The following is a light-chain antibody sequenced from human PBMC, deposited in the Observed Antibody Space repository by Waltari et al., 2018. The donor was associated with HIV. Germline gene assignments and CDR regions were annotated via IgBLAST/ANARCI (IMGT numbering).Light chain of an antibody. CDR3: CSYAGSSTLV. Sequence: QSALTQPASVSGSPGQSIPISCTGTSSDAGSYNLVSWYQQHPGKAPKLMIYEVSKRPSGVSNRFSGSKSGNTASLTISGLQAEDEADYYCCSYAGSSTLVFGGGTKLTVL. J-gene: IGLJ2*01. CDR2: EVS. V-gene: IGLV2-23*02. CDR1: SSDAGSYNL.